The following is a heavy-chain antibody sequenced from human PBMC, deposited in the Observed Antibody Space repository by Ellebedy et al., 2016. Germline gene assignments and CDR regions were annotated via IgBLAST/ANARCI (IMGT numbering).Heavy chain of an antibody. V-gene: IGHV3-9*01. J-gene: IGHJ4*02. CDR1: GFTFDDYA. Sequence: SLKISCAASGFTFDDYAMHWVRQAPGKGLEWVSGISWNSGSIGYADSVKGRFTISRDNAKNSLYLQMNSLRAEDTALYYCAKDKGWVATPIGYFDYWGQGTLVTVSS. CDR3: AKDKGWVATPIGYFDY. CDR2: ISWNSGSI. D-gene: IGHD5-12*01.